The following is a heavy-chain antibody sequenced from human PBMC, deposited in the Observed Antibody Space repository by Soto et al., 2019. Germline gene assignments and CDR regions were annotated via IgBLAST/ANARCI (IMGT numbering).Heavy chain of an antibody. CDR2: IYYSGST. CDR3: ARAHCGDYAWFDP. D-gene: IGHD4-17*01. CDR1: GGSVSSGSYY. Sequence: KPSETLSLTCTVSGGSVSSGSYYWSWIRQPPGKGLEWIGYIYYSGSTNYNPSLKSRVTISVDTSKNQFSLKLSSVTAADTAVYYCARAHCGDYAWFDPWGQGTLVTVSS. V-gene: IGHV4-61*01. J-gene: IGHJ5*02.